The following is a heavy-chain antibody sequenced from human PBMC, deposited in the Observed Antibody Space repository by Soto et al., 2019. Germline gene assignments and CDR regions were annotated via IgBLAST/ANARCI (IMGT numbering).Heavy chain of an antibody. CDR2: ISAYNGNT. CDR3: AREPPTPDY. V-gene: IGHV1-18*01. CDR1: GYTFASYA. Sequence: QVQLVQSGAEVKKPGASVKVSCKASGYTFASYAISWMRQAPGQGLEWMGWISAYNGNTNYAQKLQGRVTMTNDTSTSPAYTQLRSTGADDAAEYYCAREPPTPDYWGQGTLVTVSS. J-gene: IGHJ4*02.